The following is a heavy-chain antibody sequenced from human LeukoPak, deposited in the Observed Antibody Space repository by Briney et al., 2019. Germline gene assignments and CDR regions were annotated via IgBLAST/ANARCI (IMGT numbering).Heavy chain of an antibody. V-gene: IGHV4-34*01. Sequence: SETLSLTCAVYGGSFSGYYWSWIRQPPGKGLEWIGEIYHSGSTNYNPSLKSRVTISVDKSKNQFSLKLSSVTAADTAVYYCATSPGLGYSSSLTGVDYWGQGTLVTVSS. CDR3: ATSPGLGYSSSLTGVDY. CDR2: IYHSGST. J-gene: IGHJ4*02. CDR1: GGSFSGYY. D-gene: IGHD6-6*01.